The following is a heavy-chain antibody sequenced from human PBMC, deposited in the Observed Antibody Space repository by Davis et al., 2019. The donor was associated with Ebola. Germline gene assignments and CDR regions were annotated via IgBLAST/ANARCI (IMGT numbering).Heavy chain of an antibody. CDR1: GDYH. D-gene: IGHD2-15*01. V-gene: IGHV4-59*08. Sequence: MPSETLSLTCSVFGDYHWSWIRQPPGKGLEWIGYTYDSGNSNYNPSLKSRVTISLDKSKNQLSLKLTSVTAADTAVYFCARLDGLVGNYYYYGMDIWGLGTTVTV. CDR3: ARLDGLVGNYYYYGMDI. CDR2: TYDSGNS. J-gene: IGHJ6*02.